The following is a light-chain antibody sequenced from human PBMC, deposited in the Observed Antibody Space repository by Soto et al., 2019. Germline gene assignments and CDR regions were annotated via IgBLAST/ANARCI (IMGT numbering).Light chain of an antibody. CDR2: LKSDGGH. CDR3: QAWGTGIVV. CDR1: SGHSSNS. Sequence: QPVLTQSPSASASLGASVKLTCTLSSGHSSNSIAWHQQQPEKGPRYLMELKSDGGHIKGDGIPDRFSGSSSGAERYLTISSLQSEDEADYYCQAWGTGIVVFGGGTKVTVL. V-gene: IGLV4-69*01. J-gene: IGLJ2*01.